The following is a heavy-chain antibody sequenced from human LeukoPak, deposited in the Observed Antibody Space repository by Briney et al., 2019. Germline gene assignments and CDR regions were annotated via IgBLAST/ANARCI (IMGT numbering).Heavy chain of an antibody. CDR2: IYTSGST. Sequence: SQTLSLTCTVSGGSISSGSYYWSWIRQPAGKGLEWIGRIYTSGSTNYNPSLKSRVTISVDTSKNQFSLKLSSVTAADTAVYYCARATPDYYYYYMDVWGKGTTVTVSS. CDR3: ARATPDYYYYYMDV. J-gene: IGHJ6*03. CDR1: GGSISSGSYY. V-gene: IGHV4-61*02.